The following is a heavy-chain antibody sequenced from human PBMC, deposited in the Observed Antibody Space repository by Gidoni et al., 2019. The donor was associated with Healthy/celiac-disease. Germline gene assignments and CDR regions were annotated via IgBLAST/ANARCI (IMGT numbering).Heavy chain of an antibody. Sequence: QLHLQESGPGLVKPSETMSLTCTVSDGSISSSSYCWGWSSQPPGKGLEWIGNMSYSGGTSYNPPIKSRVTIAVDTFKNQFSLKLSSVTAADTAVYHCARGTAGTFDYWGQGTLVTVSS. V-gene: IGHV4-39*07. CDR1: DGSISSSSYC. D-gene: IGHD6-13*01. CDR2: MSYSGGT. CDR3: ARGTAGTFDY. J-gene: IGHJ4*02.